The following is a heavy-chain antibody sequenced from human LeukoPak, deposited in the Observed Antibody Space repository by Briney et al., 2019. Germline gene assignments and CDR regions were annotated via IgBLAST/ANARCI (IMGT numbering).Heavy chain of an antibody. CDR3: ARHNAYSSSWYGDD. CDR2: IYYSGST. D-gene: IGHD6-13*01. Sequence: SETLSLTCTVSGGSISSSSYYWGWIRQPPGKGLEWIGSIYYSGSTYYNPSLKSRVTISVDTSKNQFSLKLSSVTAADTAVYYCARHNAYSSSWYGDDWGQGTLVTVSS. V-gene: IGHV4-39*01. CDR1: GGSISSSSYY. J-gene: IGHJ4*02.